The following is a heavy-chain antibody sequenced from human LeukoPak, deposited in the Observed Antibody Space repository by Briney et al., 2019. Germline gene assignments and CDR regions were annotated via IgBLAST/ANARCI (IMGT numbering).Heavy chain of an antibody. CDR1: GGTFSSYA. D-gene: IGHD3-10*01. V-gene: IGHV1-69*05. CDR3: ARGLLWFGDIRGNWFDP. CDR2: IIPIFGTA. Sequence: ASVKVSCKASGGTFSSYAISWVRQAPGQGLEWMGGIIPIFGTANYAQKFQGRVTITTDESTSTAYMELSSLRSEETAVYYCARGLLWFGDIRGNWFDPWGQGTLVTVSS. J-gene: IGHJ5*02.